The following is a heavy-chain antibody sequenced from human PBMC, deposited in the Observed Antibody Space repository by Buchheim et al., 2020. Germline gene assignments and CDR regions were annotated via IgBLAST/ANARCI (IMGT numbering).Heavy chain of an antibody. D-gene: IGHD3-22*01. J-gene: IGHJ3*02. CDR1: GFTFSDYY. V-gene: IGHV3-11*01. CDR2: ISSSGTTI. CDR3: ARGHYYDSSTFDPPNDAFDI. Sequence: QVQLVESGGGLVKPGGSLRLSCAASGFTFSDYYMSWIRQAPGKGLEWVSYISSSGTTIYYADSVKGRFIISRDNAKNSLDLQMNSLRAGDTAVYYCARGHYYDSSTFDPPNDAFDIWGQGT.